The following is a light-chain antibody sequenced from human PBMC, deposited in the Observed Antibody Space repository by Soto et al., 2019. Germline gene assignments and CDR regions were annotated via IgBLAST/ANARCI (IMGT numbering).Light chain of an antibody. CDR1: QSITTW. CDR2: KAS. CDR3: QQYDSYSLWM. Sequence: DIQITQSPSTLSASVGDRVTITCRASQSITTWLAWYQQKPGKAPKLLIYKASSLESGVPSRFSGSGSGTEFTLTISSLQPDDFATYYCQQYDSYSLWMFGQGTKVEIK. V-gene: IGKV1-5*03. J-gene: IGKJ1*01.